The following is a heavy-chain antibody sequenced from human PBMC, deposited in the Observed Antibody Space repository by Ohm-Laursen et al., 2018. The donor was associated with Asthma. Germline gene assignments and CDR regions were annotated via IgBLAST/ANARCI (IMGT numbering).Heavy chain of an antibody. CDR2: INQDGSEK. CDR3: ARVFVVIKPSPSDY. V-gene: IGHV3-7*05. J-gene: IGHJ4*02. Sequence: SLRLSCSASGFTFSNYWMSWVRQAPGKGLEWVANINQDGSEKYYVDSVKGRFTISRDNAKNSLYLQMNSLRAEDTAVYYCARVFVVIKPSPSDYWGQGTLVTVSS. D-gene: IGHD3-3*01. CDR1: GFTFSNYW.